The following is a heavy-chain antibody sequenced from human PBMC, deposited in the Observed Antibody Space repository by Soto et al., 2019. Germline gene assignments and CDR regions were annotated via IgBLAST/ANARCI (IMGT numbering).Heavy chain of an antibody. CDR2: IYPGDSDT. CDR1: GYSFTSYW. CDR3: ARGGEEGYCSGGSCYTYNWFDP. D-gene: IGHD2-15*01. Sequence: GESLKISCKGSGYSFTSYWIGWVRQMPGKGLEWMGIIYPGDSDTRYSPSFQGQVTISADKSISTAYLQWSSLKASDTAMYYCARGGEEGYCSGGSCYTYNWFDPWGQGTLVTVSS. J-gene: IGHJ5*02. V-gene: IGHV5-51*01.